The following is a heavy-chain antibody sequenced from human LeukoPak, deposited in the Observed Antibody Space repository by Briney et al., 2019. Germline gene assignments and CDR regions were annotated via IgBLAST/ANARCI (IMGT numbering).Heavy chain of an antibody. V-gene: IGHV3-30-3*01. J-gene: IGHJ4*02. Sequence: QPGGSLRLSCAASGFTFSSYAMHWVRQAPGKGLEWVAVISYDGSNKYYADSVKGRFTISRDNSKNTLYLQMNSLRAEDTAVYYCARELPGFYYFDYWGQGTLVTVSS. CDR3: ARELPGFYYFDY. D-gene: IGHD1-14*01. CDR1: GFTFSSYA. CDR2: ISYDGSNK.